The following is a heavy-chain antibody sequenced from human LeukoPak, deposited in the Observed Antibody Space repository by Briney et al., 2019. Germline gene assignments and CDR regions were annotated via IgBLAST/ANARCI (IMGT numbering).Heavy chain of an antibody. D-gene: IGHD6-19*01. CDR3: ARGPSSGWGTFDY. CDR2: ISDNGGST. CDR1: GFTFSSYA. Sequence: PGGSLRLSCSASGFTFSSYAMHWVRQAPGKGLEYVSAISDNGGSTYDADSVKGRFTISRDNAKNSLYLQMNSLRTEDTAVYYCARGPSSGWGTFDYWGQGTLVTVSS. V-gene: IGHV3-64*04. J-gene: IGHJ4*02.